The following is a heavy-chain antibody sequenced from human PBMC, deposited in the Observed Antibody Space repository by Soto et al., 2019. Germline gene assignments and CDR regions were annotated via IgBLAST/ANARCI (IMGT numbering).Heavy chain of an antibody. CDR1: GYTFTSYA. V-gene: IGHV1-3*01. Sequence: ASVKVSCKASGYTFTSYAMHWVRQAPGQRLEWMGWINAGNGNTKYSQKFQGRVTITRDTSASTAYMELSSLRSEDTAVYYCARAGRGGPVYYYYYGMDVWGQGTTVTVSS. CDR2: INAGNGNT. J-gene: IGHJ6*02. CDR3: ARAGRGGPVYYYYYGMDV.